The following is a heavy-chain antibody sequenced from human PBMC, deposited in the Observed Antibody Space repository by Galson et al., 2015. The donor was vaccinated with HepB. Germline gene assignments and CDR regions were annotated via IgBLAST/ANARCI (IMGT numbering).Heavy chain of an antibody. Sequence: SLRLSCAASGFSFSSYDMHWVRQAPGKGLEWVAILSYDVRNTYSADSVKGRFTVSRDNSKNTLYLQLNSLRPEDTAVYYCAKDSRYISGWYTGRGGLDFWGQGTLVTVSS. CDR1: GFSFSSYD. CDR3: AKDSRYISGWYTGRGGLDF. V-gene: IGHV3-30*18. CDR2: LSYDVRNT. J-gene: IGHJ4*02. D-gene: IGHD6-19*01.